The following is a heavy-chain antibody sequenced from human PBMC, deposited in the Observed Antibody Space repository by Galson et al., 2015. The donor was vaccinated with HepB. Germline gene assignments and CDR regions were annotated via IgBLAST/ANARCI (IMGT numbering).Heavy chain of an antibody. V-gene: IGHV7-4-1*02. Sequence: SVKVSCKASGYTFTSYPMTWVRQAPGQGLEWMGWINTNTGNPTYAQGFTGRFVFSLDTSVSTAYLQISSLKAEDTAVYYCARGRSGGGVKCYSDHWGQGTLVTVSS. CDR3: ARGRSGGGVKCYSDH. D-gene: IGHD2-21*01. CDR2: INTNTGNP. J-gene: IGHJ4*02. CDR1: GYTFTSYP.